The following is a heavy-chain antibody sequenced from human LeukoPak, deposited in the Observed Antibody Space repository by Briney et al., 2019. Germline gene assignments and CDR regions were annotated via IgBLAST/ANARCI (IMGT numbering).Heavy chain of an antibody. J-gene: IGHJ3*02. CDR3: AKLRSGTTGNVEI. Sequence: GGSLRLSCAASGFTSSSYAMSWVRQAPGKGLEWVSAISGSGGNTYYADSVKGRFTIPRDNSKNTLYLQMNSLRAEDSAAYYCAKLRSGTTGNVEIWGQGTMVTVSS. CDR2: ISGSGGNT. D-gene: IGHD1-26*01. V-gene: IGHV3-23*01. CDR1: GFTSSSYA.